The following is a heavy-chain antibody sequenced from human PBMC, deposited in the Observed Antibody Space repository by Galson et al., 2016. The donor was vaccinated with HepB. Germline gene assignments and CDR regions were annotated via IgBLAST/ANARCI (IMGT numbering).Heavy chain of an antibody. V-gene: IGHV3-30-3*01. D-gene: IGHD3-3*01. J-gene: IGHJ6*03. CDR1: RFTFSNYA. CDR2: ISYDGSNK. Sequence: SLRLSCAASRFTFSNYAMHWVRQAPGKGLEWVAIISYDGSNKYYADSVKGRFTISRDNSKNTLNLQMNSLRAEDTAVYFCARDTYDLWSGYYYYYMDVWGKGTTVTVSS. CDR3: ARDTYDLWSGYYYYYMDV.